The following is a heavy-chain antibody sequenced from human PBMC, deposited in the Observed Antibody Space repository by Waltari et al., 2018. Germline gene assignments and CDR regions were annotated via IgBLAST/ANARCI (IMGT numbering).Heavy chain of an antibody. J-gene: IGHJ4*02. CDR2: MKPTSVNT. CDR1: GYTFTSYD. V-gene: IGHV1-8*03. Sequence: QVQLVQSGAEVKKPGASVKVSCKASGYTFTSYDINWVRQDTGQGLEWMGWMKPTSVNTGYAQKCQGRVTITRNTSISTAYMELSSLRSEDTAVYYCARSPYSASGIAVAGTEYWGQGTLVTVSS. CDR3: ARSPYSASGIAVAGTEY. D-gene: IGHD6-19*01.